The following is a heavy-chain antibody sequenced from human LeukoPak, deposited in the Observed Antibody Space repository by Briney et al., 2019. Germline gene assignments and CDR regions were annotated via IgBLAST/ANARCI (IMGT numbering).Heavy chain of an antibody. CDR2: IIPIFGIA. J-gene: IGHJ4*02. CDR3: ARDYSRYGDYVSFDY. D-gene: IGHD4-17*01. CDR1: GGTFSSYA. Sequence: SVKVSCKASGGTFSSYAISWVRQAPGQGLGWMGRIIPIFGIANYAQKFQGRVTITADKSTSTAYMELSSLRSEDTAVYYCARDYSRYGDYVSFDYWGQGTLVTVSS. V-gene: IGHV1-69*04.